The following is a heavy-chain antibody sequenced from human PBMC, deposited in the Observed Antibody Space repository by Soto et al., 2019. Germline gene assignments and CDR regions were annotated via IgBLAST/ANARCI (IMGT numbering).Heavy chain of an antibody. D-gene: IGHD3-3*01. Sequence: QITLNESVPTVVRPTETLTLTCRFSGFSLTTSGVGVGWIRQSPGKAPEWLARIYWDDDKRYSASLKSRLTSTNDTSKNQVVLTVSDLDPTDTATYYCAHRVLRTVFGLVTTTAIYFDFWGQGTPVAVSS. CDR2: IYWDDDK. CDR1: GFSLTTSGVG. J-gene: IGHJ4*02. V-gene: IGHV2-5*02. CDR3: AHRVLRTVFGLVTTTAIYFDF.